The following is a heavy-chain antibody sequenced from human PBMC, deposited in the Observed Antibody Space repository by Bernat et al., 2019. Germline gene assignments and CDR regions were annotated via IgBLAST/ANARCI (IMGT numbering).Heavy chain of an antibody. V-gene: IGHV3-53*05. J-gene: IGHJ4*02. Sequence: EVQLVETGGGLIQPGGSLRLSCAASGFTVSSNYMSWVRQAPGKGLEWVSVISSGGSTYYADSVKGRFTISRDNSKNTLYLQMNSLRAEDTAVYYCARETLGGYEWGYYFDYWGQGTLVTVSS. CDR2: ISSGGST. CDR1: GFTVSSNY. CDR3: ARETLGGYEWGYYFDY. D-gene: IGHD5-12*01.